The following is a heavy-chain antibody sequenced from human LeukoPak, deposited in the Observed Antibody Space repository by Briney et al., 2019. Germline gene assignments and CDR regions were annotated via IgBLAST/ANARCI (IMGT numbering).Heavy chain of an antibody. CDR2: IYHSGST. CDR1: GGSISSGGYY. J-gene: IGHJ4*02. D-gene: IGHD5-18*01. V-gene: IGHV4-30-2*01. Sequence: NPSETLSLTCTVSGGSISSGGYYWSWIRQPPGKGLEWIGYIYHSGSTYYNPSLKSRATISVDRSKNQFSLKLSSVTAADTAVYYCARGGNTAMVTNFDYWGQGTLVTVSS. CDR3: ARGGNTAMVTNFDY.